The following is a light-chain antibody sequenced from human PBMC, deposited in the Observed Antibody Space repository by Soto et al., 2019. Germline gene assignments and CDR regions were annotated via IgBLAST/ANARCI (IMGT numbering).Light chain of an antibody. CDR2: GTS. Sequence: QSVLTQPPSVSGAPGQRVTISCTGGASNIGANYDVHWYQQLPGTAPKLLIYGTSNRPSGVPDRFSGSKSGTSASLAITGLQAEDEAHYFCQSYDFTLGAFWVFGGGTKLTGL. CDR1: ASNIGANYD. V-gene: IGLV1-40*01. CDR3: QSYDFTLGAFWV. J-gene: IGLJ3*02.